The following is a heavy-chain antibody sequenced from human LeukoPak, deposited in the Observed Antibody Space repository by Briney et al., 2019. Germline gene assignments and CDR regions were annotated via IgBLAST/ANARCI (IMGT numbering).Heavy chain of an antibody. CDR3: ARGRGWRDSSSWYIQLPPSDAFDI. CDR1: GGSFSGYY. V-gene: IGHV4-34*01. D-gene: IGHD6-13*01. CDR2: INHSGST. J-gene: IGHJ3*02. Sequence: PSETLSLTCAVYGGSFSGYYWSWIRQPPGKGLEWIGEINHSGSTNYNPSLKSRVTISVDTSKNQFSLKLSPVTAADTAVYYCARGRGWRDSSSWYIQLPPSDAFDIWGQGTMVTVSS.